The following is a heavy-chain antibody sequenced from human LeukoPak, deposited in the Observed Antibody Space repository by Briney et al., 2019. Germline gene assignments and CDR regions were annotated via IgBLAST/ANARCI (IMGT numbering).Heavy chain of an antibody. V-gene: IGHV1-8*01. CDR3: ATREKTSPIYNK. CDR2: MNPNSGAT. J-gene: IGHJ4*02. Sequence: GASVKVSCKASGYTFTSYDINWVRQATGQGLEWMGWMNPNSGATNYTPRFQGRVTFSGSTSIGTAYMELSGLSTEDTGVYYCATREKTSPIYNKWGQGTLVTVSS. D-gene: IGHD2-2*01. CDR1: GYTFTSYD.